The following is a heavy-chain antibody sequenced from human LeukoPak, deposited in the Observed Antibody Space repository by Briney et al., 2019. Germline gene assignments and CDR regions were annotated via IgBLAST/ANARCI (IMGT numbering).Heavy chain of an antibody. CDR1: GFTFSTSW. Sequence: GGSLRLSCAASGFTFSTSWMSWVRQTPGKGLEWVASIKQDGSEKYYVDSVRGRFTISRDNAKNSLYLQMNSLRAEDTALYYCARGTQQLSYWGQGTLVTVSS. D-gene: IGHD6-13*01. CDR2: IKQDGSEK. V-gene: IGHV3-7*05. CDR3: ARGTQQLSY. J-gene: IGHJ4*02.